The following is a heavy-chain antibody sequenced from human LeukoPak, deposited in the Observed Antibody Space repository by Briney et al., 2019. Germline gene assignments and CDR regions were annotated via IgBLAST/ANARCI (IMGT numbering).Heavy chain of an antibody. CDR1: GYTFTSYY. D-gene: IGHD6-13*01. Sequence: PGGSLRLSCAASGYTFTSYYMHWVRQAPGQGLEWMGIINPSGGSTSYAQKFQGRVTMTRDMSTSTVYMELSSLRSEDTAVYYCARGHSSSWDRTRPYYYTDVWGKGTTVTVSS. J-gene: IGHJ6*03. CDR2: INPSGGST. CDR3: ARGHSSSWDRTRPYYYTDV. V-gene: IGHV1-46*01.